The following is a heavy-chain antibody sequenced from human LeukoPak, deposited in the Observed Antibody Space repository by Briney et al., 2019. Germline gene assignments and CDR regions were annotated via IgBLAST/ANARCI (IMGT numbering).Heavy chain of an antibody. Sequence: AGGSLRLSCAASGFTFSSYSMNWVRQAPGKGLEWVAVISYDGSNKYYADSVKGRFTISRDYSKNTLYLQMNSLRAEDTAVYYCAREEGLVLDYWGQGTLVTVSS. CDR3: AREEGLVLDY. J-gene: IGHJ4*02. CDR1: GFTFSSYS. V-gene: IGHV3-30*03. D-gene: IGHD2-8*02. CDR2: ISYDGSNK.